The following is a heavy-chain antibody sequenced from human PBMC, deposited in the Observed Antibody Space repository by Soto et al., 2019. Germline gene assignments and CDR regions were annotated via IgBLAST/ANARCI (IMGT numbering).Heavy chain of an antibody. V-gene: IGHV5-51*01. CDR1: GYSFTSYW. D-gene: IGHD4-4*01. CDR2: ISPGVSAT. Sequence: GASLKISCKGSGYSFTSYWLGWVRQMPGKELECMATISPGVSATRSSPSFHGKVTIPPDKSISTAYLQWRRPKASAPAMYYCARHFGPATVTTSGPQFFGPWGQGTLVTI. J-gene: IGHJ5*02. CDR3: ARHFGPATVTTSGPQFFGP.